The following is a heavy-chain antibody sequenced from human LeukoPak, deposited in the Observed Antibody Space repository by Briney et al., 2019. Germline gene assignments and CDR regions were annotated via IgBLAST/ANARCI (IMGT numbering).Heavy chain of an antibody. J-gene: IGHJ5*01. V-gene: IGHV4-39*01. CDR1: GGSISSSGYY. Sequence: ETHSLTCTVSGGSISSSGYYWGGIRQPPGKGLEWIGNIYYTGSTYYNPSLKSRVTISVDTSKNQFSLKLSSVTAADTAVYYCARHARTVGSVGIDPWGQGSLASVSS. CDR3: ARHARTVGSVGIDP. CDR2: IYYTGST. D-gene: IGHD4-23*01.